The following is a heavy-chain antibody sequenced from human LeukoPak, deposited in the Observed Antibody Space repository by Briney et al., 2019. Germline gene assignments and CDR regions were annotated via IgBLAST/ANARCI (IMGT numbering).Heavy chain of an antibody. CDR2: ISSSSSYI. D-gene: IGHD1-26*01. CDR1: GFTFSSYS. V-gene: IGHV3-21*01. Sequence: GGSLRLSCAASGFTFSSYSMNWVRQAPGKGLEWVSSISSSSSYIYYADSVKGRFTISRDNAKNSQYLQMSSLRAEDTAVYYCARIGLPYSFDIWGQGTMVTVSS. CDR3: ARIGLPYSFDI. J-gene: IGHJ3*02.